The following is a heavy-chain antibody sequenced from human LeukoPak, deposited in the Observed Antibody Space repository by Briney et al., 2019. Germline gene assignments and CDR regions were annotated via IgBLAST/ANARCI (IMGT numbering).Heavy chain of an antibody. D-gene: IGHD2-8*02. J-gene: IGHJ3*02. V-gene: IGHV3-21*01. CDR1: GFTFSSYS. CDR3: ARVKIELGCYAFDI. CDR2: ISSSSSYI. Sequence: GGSLRLSCAASGFTFSSYSMNWVRQAPGKGLEWVSSISSSSSYIYYADSVKGRFTISRDNAKNSLYLQMNSLRAEDTAVHYCARVKIELGCYAFDIWGQGTMVTVSS.